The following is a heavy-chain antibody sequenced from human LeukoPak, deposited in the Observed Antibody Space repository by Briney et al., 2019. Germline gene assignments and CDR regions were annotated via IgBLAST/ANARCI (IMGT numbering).Heavy chain of an antibody. Sequence: SETLSLTCTVSGGSISSYYWSWIRQPPGKGLEWIGYIYYSGSTNYNPSLKSRVTISVDTSKNQFSLKLSSVTAADTAVYYCASTPGDPVYEYSSGWYHFDYWGQGTLVTVSS. CDR3: ASTPGDPVYEYSSGWYHFDY. CDR1: GGSISSYY. V-gene: IGHV4-59*12. J-gene: IGHJ4*02. D-gene: IGHD6-19*01. CDR2: IYYSGST.